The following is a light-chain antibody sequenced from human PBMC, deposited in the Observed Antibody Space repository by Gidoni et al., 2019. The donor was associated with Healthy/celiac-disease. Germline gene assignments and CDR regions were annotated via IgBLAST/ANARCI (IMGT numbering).Light chain of an antibody. V-gene: IGKV3-11*01. CDR3: QQRSNWPPT. CDR2: DAS. Sequence: ELVLTQSPATLSLSPGERATLSCRASQSVSSYLAWYQQKPGQAPRLLIYDASNRATGIPARFSGSGSGTDFTLTISSLESEDFAVYYCQQRSNWPPTFGQXTKVEIK. CDR1: QSVSSY. J-gene: IGKJ1*01.